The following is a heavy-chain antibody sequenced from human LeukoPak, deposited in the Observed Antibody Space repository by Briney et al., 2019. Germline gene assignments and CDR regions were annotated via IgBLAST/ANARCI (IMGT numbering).Heavy chain of an antibody. Sequence: ACMKVSCKASGYSFTGYYMHWVRQAPGQGLEWMGCINPNSGGTDYAQKFQGRVTMNRDTPISTASMELSRLPSDDTAVYYFAGLSGYDPYYFDYWGQGTLVAVSS. V-gene: IGHV1-2*02. CDR3: AGLSGYDPYYFDY. J-gene: IGHJ4*02. CDR1: GYSFTGYY. CDR2: INPNSGGT. D-gene: IGHD5-12*01.